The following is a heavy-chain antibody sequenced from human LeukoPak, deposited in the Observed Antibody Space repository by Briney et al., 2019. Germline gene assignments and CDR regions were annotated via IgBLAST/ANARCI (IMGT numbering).Heavy chain of an antibody. CDR3: AYRGHYYDSIVGDAFDI. J-gene: IGHJ3*02. CDR2: ISGSGGST. Sequence: PGRSLILSCAASGSTFSSYAMSWVRQAPGKGLEWVSAISGSGGSTYYADSVKGRFTISRDNSKNTLYLQMNSLRAEDTAVYYCAYRGHYYDSIVGDAFDIWGQGTMVTVSS. CDR1: GSTFSSYA. V-gene: IGHV3-23*01. D-gene: IGHD3-22*01.